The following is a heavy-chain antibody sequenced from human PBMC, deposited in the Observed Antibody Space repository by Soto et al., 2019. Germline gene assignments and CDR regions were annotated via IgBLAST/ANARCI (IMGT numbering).Heavy chain of an antibody. V-gene: IGHV3-30*18. CDR2: ISYDGTNK. D-gene: IGHD4-17*01. Sequence: QVQLVESGGGEVQPGRSLTISCAASGFTFSTYGMHWVRQTPGKGLEWVAVISYDGTNKFYSDSVKVRFNISRDNFKNTLTLQMNSLRADDTAVYSCAKDLQSYGDYDYYCYGMDVWGLGTRVTVSS. CDR3: AKDLQSYGDYDYYCYGMDV. J-gene: IGHJ6*02. CDR1: GFTFSTYG.